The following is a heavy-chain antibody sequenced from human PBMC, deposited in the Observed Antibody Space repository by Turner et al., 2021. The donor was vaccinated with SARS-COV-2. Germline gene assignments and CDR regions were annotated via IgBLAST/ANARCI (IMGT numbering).Heavy chain of an antibody. CDR2: IYSGGST. CDR1: GLTVSSNY. CDR3: ARDLYYYGMDV. Sequence: EVQLVESGGGLIQPEGSLRLSCAASGLTVSSNYMSWVRQAPGKGLEWVSVIYSGGSTYYADSVKGRFTISRDNSKNTLYLQMNSLRAEDTAVYYCARDLYYYGMDVWGQGTTVTVSS. J-gene: IGHJ6*02. V-gene: IGHV3-53*01.